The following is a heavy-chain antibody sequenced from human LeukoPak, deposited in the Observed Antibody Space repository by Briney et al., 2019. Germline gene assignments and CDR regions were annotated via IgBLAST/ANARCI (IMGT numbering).Heavy chain of an antibody. CDR1: GGSFSGYY. Sequence: PSETLSLTCAVYGGSFSGYYWSWIRQPPGKGLEWIGSIYHSGSTYYNPSLKSRVTISVDTSKNQFSLKLSSVTAADTAVYYCARDESGYSYGYSAYWGQGTLVTVSS. CDR2: IYHSGST. J-gene: IGHJ4*02. CDR3: ARDESGYSYGYSAY. D-gene: IGHD5-18*01. V-gene: IGHV4-34*01.